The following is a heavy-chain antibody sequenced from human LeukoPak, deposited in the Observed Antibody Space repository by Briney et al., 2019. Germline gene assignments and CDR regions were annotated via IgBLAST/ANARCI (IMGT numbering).Heavy chain of an antibody. CDR3: ARYGITIVRGGKYYFDS. Sequence: PSETLSLTCTVSGGSISGYFWSWIRQPPGKGLEWIGYIHYSGSTNYNPSLNSRVTISVDTSKNQFSLRLSSVTAADTAVYYCARYGITIVRGGKYYFDSWGQGTLVIVSS. CDR1: GGSISGYF. J-gene: IGHJ4*02. CDR2: IHYSGST. D-gene: IGHD3-10*01. V-gene: IGHV4-59*08.